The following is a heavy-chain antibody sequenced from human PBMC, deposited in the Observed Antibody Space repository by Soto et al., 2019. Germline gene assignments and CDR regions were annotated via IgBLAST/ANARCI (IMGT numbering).Heavy chain of an antibody. CDR2: IIPIFGTA. CDR3: ARVMGTYYYDSSGLDY. V-gene: IGHV1-69*13. J-gene: IGHJ4*02. CDR1: GYTFTSYG. Sequence: SVKVSCKASGYTFTSYGISWVRQAPGQGLEWMGGIIPIFGTANYAQKFQGRVTITADESTSTAYMELSSLRSEDTAVYYCARVMGTYYYDSSGLDYWGQGTLVTVSS. D-gene: IGHD3-22*01.